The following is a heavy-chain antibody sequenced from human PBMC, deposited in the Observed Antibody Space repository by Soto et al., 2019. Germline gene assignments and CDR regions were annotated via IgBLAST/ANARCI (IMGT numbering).Heavy chain of an antibody. Sequence: SETLSLTCAVYGGSFSGYYWSWIRQPPGKGLEWIGEINHSGSTNYNPSLKSRVTISVDTSKNQFSLKLSSVTAADTAVYYCARGTLYSGSYFSVDYWGQGTLVTVYS. V-gene: IGHV4-34*01. CDR2: INHSGST. J-gene: IGHJ4*02. D-gene: IGHD1-26*01. CDR3: ARGTLYSGSYFSVDY. CDR1: GGSFSGYY.